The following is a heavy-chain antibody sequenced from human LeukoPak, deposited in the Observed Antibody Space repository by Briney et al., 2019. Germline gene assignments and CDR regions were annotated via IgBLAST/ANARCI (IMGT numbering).Heavy chain of an antibody. CDR2: ISGSGDKT. CDR1: GFAFRTYA. CDR3: ARDRELYR. J-gene: IGHJ4*02. V-gene: IGHV3-23*01. D-gene: IGHD1-26*01. Sequence: GGSLRLSCAASGFAFRTYAMSWVRQAPGKGLEGVSAISGSGDKTFYAESVRGRFTISRDNSKNTLYLQMNSLRAEDTAVYYCARDRELYRWGQGTLVTVPS.